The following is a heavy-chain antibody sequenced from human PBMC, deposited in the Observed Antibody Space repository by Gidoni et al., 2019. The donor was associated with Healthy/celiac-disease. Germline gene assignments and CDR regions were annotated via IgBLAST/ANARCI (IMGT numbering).Heavy chain of an antibody. Sequence: EVQLLESGGVVVQPGGSLRLSCTASGFSFDAYTMHWVRHAPGKGLEWVSLISGDGGSTYYADSVKGRFTISRDNSKNSLYLQMNSLRTEDTALYYCAKSSQRVVVTATSFDYWGQGTLVTVSS. V-gene: IGHV3-43*01. D-gene: IGHD2-21*02. CDR1: GFSFDAYT. J-gene: IGHJ4*02. CDR3: AKSSQRVVVTATSFDY. CDR2: ISGDGGST.